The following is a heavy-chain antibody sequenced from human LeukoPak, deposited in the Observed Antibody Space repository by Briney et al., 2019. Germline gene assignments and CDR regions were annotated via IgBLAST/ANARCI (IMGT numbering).Heavy chain of an antibody. J-gene: IGHJ4*02. Sequence: GASVKVSCKASGYAFTRHYMHWVRQAPGQGLEWMGLINPSGSSTIYAQKFQGRVTMTRDMSTSTAYMELSSLRSEDTAVYYCASKGGYFDWLSGFDYWGQGTLVTVSS. CDR1: GYAFTRHY. CDR2: INPSGSST. V-gene: IGHV1-46*01. D-gene: IGHD3-9*01. CDR3: ASKGGYFDWLSGFDY.